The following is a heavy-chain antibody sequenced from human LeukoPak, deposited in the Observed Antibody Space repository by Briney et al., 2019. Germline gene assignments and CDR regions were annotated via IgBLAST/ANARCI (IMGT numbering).Heavy chain of an antibody. J-gene: IGHJ4*02. V-gene: IGHV3-21*04. CDR2: ISSTSYI. D-gene: IGHD3-10*01. CDR1: GFTFTSYS. CDR3: AMHLWRDLVSFGEGYYFGY. Sequence: GGSLRLSCEASGFTFTSYSVNWVRQAPGKGLEWVSSISSTSYIYYADSVKGRFTISRDNAKNSLYLQMNSLRVDDTAVYYCAMHLWRDLVSFGEGYYFGYWGQGTLVTVSS.